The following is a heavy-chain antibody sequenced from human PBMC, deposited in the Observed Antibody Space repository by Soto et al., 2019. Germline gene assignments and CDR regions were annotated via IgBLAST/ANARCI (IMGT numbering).Heavy chain of an antibody. CDR2: IVPTVDTS. V-gene: IGHV1-69*14. CDR3: VRVVAIPGYPDN. CDR1: GATLSSYA. Sequence: QVQLVQSVAEVRQPASSVKVSCKTSGATLSSYAISWVRQAPGQGLEWMGGIVPTVDTSTYAQKFQGRVTITADKFTNTVYMELSSLRYDDTAVYYCVRVVAIPGYPDNWGQGTLVTVSS. J-gene: IGHJ4*02. D-gene: IGHD5-12*01.